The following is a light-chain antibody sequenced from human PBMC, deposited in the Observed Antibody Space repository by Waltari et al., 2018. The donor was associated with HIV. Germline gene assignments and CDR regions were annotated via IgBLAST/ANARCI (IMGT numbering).Light chain of an antibody. CDR2: EVS. V-gene: IGLV2-14*01. Sequence: QSALTQPASVSGSPGQSIALSCTGSTSDIGAYNYVSWLQQHPGKAPKLIIFEVSNRPSGVSNRFSGSKSGNTASLTISGLQAEDEDDYYCSTYTGRGTDTVLFAGGTKLTVL. CDR1: TSDIGAYNY. CDR3: STYTGRGTDTVL. J-gene: IGLJ2*01.